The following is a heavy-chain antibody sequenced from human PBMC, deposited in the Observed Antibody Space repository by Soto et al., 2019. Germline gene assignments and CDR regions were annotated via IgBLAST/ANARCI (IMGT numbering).Heavy chain of an antibody. V-gene: IGHV3-23*01. CDR1: GFTFSSYA. D-gene: IGHD2-15*01. J-gene: IGHJ4*02. Sequence: EVQLLESGGDLVQPGGSLRLSCAASGFTFSSYAMSWVRQAPGKGLEWLSSITGSGTGTYYADSVKGRFTISRDNXXNPRFRQMYILRDDDTAVYYCARGAAGGRCHGADYWGQGTLVTVSS. CDR3: ARGAAGGRCHGADY. CDR2: ITGSGTGT.